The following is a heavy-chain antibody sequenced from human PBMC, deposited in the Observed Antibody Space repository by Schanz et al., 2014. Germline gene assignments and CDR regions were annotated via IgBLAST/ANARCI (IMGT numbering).Heavy chain of an antibody. V-gene: IGHV3-43*01. J-gene: IGHJ5*02. D-gene: IGHD3-16*01. CDR1: GFTFDDYT. CDR2: ITWDGGIT. CDR3: AKGAVEMSTGLGGS. Sequence: VQLVESGGVVVQPGGSLRLSCAASGFTFDDYTIHWVRQAPGKGLEWVSLITWDGGITYYADSLKGRFTISRDNSKNSLYLQMNSLRTEDTALYYCAKGAVEMSTGLGGSWGQGTLVTVSS.